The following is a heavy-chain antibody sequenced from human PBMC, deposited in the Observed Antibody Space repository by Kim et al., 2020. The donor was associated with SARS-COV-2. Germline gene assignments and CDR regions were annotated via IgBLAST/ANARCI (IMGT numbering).Heavy chain of an antibody. CDR1: GFTFSSYA. D-gene: IGHD3-22*01. V-gene: IGHV3-23*01. CDR2: ISGSGGST. CDR3: AKDNKGGATMIVVVITLNAFDI. Sequence: GGSLRLSCAASGFTFSSYAMSWVRQAPGKGLEWVSAISGSGGSTYYADSVKGRFTISRDNSKNTLYLQMNSLRAEDTAVYYCAKDNKGGATMIVVVITLNAFDIWGQGTMVTVSS. J-gene: IGHJ3*02.